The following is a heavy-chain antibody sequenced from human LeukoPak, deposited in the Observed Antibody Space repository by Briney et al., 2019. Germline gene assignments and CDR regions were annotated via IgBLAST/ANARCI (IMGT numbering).Heavy chain of an antibody. CDR3: ARDSTYTAMVTGLYYYGMDV. D-gene: IGHD5-18*01. V-gene: IGHV1-2*02. Sequence: ASVKVSCKASGGTFSSYAISWVRQAPGQGLEWMGWINPNSGGTNYAQKFQGRVTMTRDTSISTAYMELSRLRSDDTAVYYCARDSTYTAMVTGLYYYGMDVWGQGTTVTVSS. CDR1: GGTFSSYA. CDR2: INPNSGGT. J-gene: IGHJ6*02.